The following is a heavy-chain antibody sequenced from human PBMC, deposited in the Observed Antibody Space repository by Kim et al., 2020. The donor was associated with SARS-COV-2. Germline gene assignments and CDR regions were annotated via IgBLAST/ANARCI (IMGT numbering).Heavy chain of an antibody. D-gene: IGHD6-19*01. CDR3: AKDTRVGGRRDSWYSSGWLLDY. J-gene: IGHJ4*02. CDR1: GFTFDDYA. V-gene: IGHV3-43*02. Sequence: GGSLRLSCAASGFTFDDYAMHWVRQAPGKGLEWVSLISGDGGSTYYADSVKGRFTISRDNSKNSLYLQMNSLRTEDTALYYCAKDTRVGGRRDSWYSSGWLLDYWGQGTLVTVSS. CDR2: ISGDGGST.